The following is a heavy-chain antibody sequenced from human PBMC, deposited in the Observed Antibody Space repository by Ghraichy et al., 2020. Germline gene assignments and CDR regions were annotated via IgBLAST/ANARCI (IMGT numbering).Heavy chain of an antibody. Sequence: SETLSLTCTVSGGSISSYYWSWIRQPPGKGLEWIGYIYYSGSTNYNPSLKSRVTISVDTSKNQFSLKLSSVTAADTAVYYCARVYYDFWSGSYYYYYMDVWGKGTTVTVSS. D-gene: IGHD3-3*01. CDR1: GGSISSYY. J-gene: IGHJ6*03. CDR3: ARVYYDFWSGSYYYYYMDV. V-gene: IGHV4-59*01. CDR2: IYYSGST.